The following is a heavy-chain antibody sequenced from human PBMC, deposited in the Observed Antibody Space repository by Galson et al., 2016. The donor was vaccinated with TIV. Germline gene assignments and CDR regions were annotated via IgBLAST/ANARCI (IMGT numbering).Heavy chain of an antibody. CDR2: INSDGVTS. CDR1: GFSFTDYW. D-gene: IGHD1/OR15-1a*01. V-gene: IGHV3-74*01. Sequence: SLRLSCAASGFSFTDYWMHWVRQVPGKGLVWVSRINSDGVTSHYADSVRGRFTISRDNAKNTLYLDVNSLRVEDTAVYYCARQGGTPHWSSKYYMDVWGKGTTVTV. J-gene: IGHJ6*03. CDR3: ARQGGTPHWSSKYYMDV.